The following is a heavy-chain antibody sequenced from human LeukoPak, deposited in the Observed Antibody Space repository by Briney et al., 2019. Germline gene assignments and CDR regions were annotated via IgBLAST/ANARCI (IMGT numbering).Heavy chain of an antibody. CDR3: ARQIASAGTAGFDF. Sequence: SETLSLTCTVSGGSISSYYWSWIRQPAGKGLEWIGRIYSTGSTNYNPSLKSRVTMSVDTSKNQFSLRLRSVTAADTAVYYCARQIASAGTAGFDFWGQGALVTVST. V-gene: IGHV4-4*07. CDR2: IYSTGST. J-gene: IGHJ4*02. CDR1: GGSISSYY. D-gene: IGHD6-13*01.